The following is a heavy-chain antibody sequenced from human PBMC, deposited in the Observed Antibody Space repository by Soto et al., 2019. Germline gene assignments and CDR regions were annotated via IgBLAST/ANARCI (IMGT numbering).Heavy chain of an antibody. CDR3: ARRYYDSSGQSSPFDY. V-gene: IGHV1-69*05. CDR1: GGTFSSYA. CDR2: IIPIFGTA. J-gene: IGHJ4*02. Sequence: QVQLVQSGAEVKKPGSSVKVSCKASGGTFSSYAISWVRQAPGQGLEWMGGIIPIFGTANYAQKFQGRVTITXXEXTXXAYMELSSLRSEDTAVYYCARRYYDSSGQSSPFDYWGQGTLVTVSS. D-gene: IGHD3-22*01.